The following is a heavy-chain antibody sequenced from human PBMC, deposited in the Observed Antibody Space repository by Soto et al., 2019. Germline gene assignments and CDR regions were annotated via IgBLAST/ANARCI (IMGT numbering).Heavy chain of an antibody. CDR3: AREGSYSAYNFAHGIQLWSFDF. CDR2: IFSSGST. CDR1: CVSLNTFY. D-gene: IGHD5-12*01. J-gene: IGHJ4*02. V-gene: IGHV4-4*07. Sequence: SLTCTVSCVSLNTFYWSWVRQPAGKGLEWIGRIFSSGSTSFNPSLESRVAMSVDTSKNHFSLNLSSVTAADMAVYYCAREGSYSAYNFAHGIQLWSFDFWGQGALVTVPQ.